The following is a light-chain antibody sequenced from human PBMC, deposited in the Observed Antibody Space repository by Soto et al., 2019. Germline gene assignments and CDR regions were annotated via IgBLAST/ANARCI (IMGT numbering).Light chain of an antibody. CDR2: GAS. CDR1: QSVSSSY. J-gene: IGKJ3*01. V-gene: IGKV3-20*01. Sequence: EIVLTQSPGTLSLSPGERATLSCRASQSVSSSYLAWYQQKPGQAPRLLIYGASSRATGIPDRFSGSGSGTDFTLTISRLEPEDFAGYYCQQYGSSLRTFGPGTKVDIK. CDR3: QQYGSSLRT.